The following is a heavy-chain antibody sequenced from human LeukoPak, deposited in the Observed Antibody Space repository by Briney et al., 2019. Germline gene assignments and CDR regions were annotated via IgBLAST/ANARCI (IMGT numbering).Heavy chain of an antibody. V-gene: IGHV3-66*01. CDR2: IYNDGSS. Sequence: PGGSLRLSCVASGFTVSSNYMSWVRQAPGKGLEWVSVIYNDGSSYYADSVKGRFTISRDNSKNTLYLQMNSLRAEDTAVYYCARGGSRLRFLEWLSDPTSFDYWGQGTLVTVSS. J-gene: IGHJ4*02. D-gene: IGHD3-3*01. CDR1: GFTVSSNY. CDR3: ARGGSRLRFLEWLSDPTSFDY.